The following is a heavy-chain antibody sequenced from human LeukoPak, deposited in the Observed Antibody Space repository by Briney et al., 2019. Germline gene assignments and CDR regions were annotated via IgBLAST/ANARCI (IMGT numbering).Heavy chain of an antibody. CDR3: ASSPGSIAAPLSY. Sequence: ASVKVSCEASGYTFTSYAMHWVRQAPGQRLEWMGWINAGNGNTKYSQKFQGRVTITRDTSASTAYMELSSLRSEDTAVYYCASSPGSIAAPLSYWGQGTLVTVSS. CDR2: INAGNGNT. V-gene: IGHV1-3*01. J-gene: IGHJ4*02. CDR1: GYTFTSYA. D-gene: IGHD6-6*01.